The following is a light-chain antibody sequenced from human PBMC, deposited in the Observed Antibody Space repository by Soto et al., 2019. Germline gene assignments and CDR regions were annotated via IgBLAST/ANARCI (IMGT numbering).Light chain of an antibody. CDR1: QDISTY. J-gene: IGKJ2*01. Sequence: DIQLTQSPPSLSASVGDGVTITCQASQDISTYLNWYQQKPRKAPKLLIFATSNLHSGVPSRFSGSGSGTDFTLTISSLQPEDFATYYCQQSYSTLYTFGQGTKLEI. V-gene: IGKV1-39*01. CDR3: QQSYSTLYT. CDR2: ATS.